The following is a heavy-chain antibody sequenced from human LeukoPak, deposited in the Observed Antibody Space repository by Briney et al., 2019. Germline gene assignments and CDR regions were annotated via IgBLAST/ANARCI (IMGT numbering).Heavy chain of an antibody. J-gene: IGHJ4*02. CDR3: AREYEYSNSN. V-gene: IGHV1-2*02. CDR1: GYTFTGYY. D-gene: IGHD6-6*01. Sequence: ASVKVSCKASGYTFTGYYMHWVRQAPGQGLEWMGWINPNSGGTNYAQKFQGRVTMTRDASISTAYMEVSSLRSDDTAIYYCAREYEYSNSNWGQGTLVTVSS. CDR2: INPNSGGT.